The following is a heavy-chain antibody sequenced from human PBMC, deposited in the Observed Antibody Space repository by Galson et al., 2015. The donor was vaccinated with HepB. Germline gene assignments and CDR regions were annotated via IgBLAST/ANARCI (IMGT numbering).Heavy chain of an antibody. Sequence: SETLSLTCAVYGGSFSGYYWTWIRQPPWKGLEWIGEIYHSGSTNYNPSLKSRLTISVDTSKNQFSLNLNSVTAADTAVYYCARGVLSGGAFGYWGQGTLVTVSS. CDR3: ARGVLSGGAFGY. CDR2: IYHSGST. D-gene: IGHD3-16*01. CDR1: GGSFSGYY. J-gene: IGHJ4*02. V-gene: IGHV4-34*01.